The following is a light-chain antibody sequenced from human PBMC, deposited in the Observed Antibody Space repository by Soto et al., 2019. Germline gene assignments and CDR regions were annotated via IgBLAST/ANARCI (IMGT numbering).Light chain of an antibody. Sequence: SYELTQPPSVSVPPGQTARITGGGKNIGSKSVQWYQQKPGQAPVVVVSDNSDRPSGIPERFSGSNSGNTATLTISRVEAGDEADYYCQVWDSSSYHPVFGGGTKLTVL. V-gene: IGLV3-21*02. CDR2: DNS. J-gene: IGLJ2*01. CDR3: QVWDSSSYHPV. CDR1: NIGSKS.